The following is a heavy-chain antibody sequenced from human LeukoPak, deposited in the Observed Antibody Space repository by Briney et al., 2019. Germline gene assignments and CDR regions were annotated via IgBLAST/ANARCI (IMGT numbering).Heavy chain of an antibody. CDR3: AKVMAGGNRIAAAGTLDC. CDR2: IRYDGSNK. J-gene: IGHJ4*02. D-gene: IGHD6-13*01. CDR1: GFTFSSYG. V-gene: IGHV3-30*02. Sequence: PGGSLRLSCAASGFTFSSYGMHWVRQAPGKGLEWVAFIRYDGSNKYYADSVKGRFTISRDNSKNTLYLQMNSLRAEDTAVYYCAKVMAGGNRIAAAGTLDCWGQGTLVTVSS.